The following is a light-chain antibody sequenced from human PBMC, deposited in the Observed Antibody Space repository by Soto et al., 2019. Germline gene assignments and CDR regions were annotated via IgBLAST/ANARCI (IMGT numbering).Light chain of an antibody. CDR2: AAS. Sequence: DIQMTQSPSAMSASVGDRVTITCRASQGISKYLAWFQQRPGKVPRRLVYAASSLQSGVPSRFSGSGSGTEFTLTNSSMQPEDFGTYYCLQHTSYPWTFGQGTKVEI. J-gene: IGKJ1*01. V-gene: IGKV1-17*03. CDR1: QGISKY. CDR3: LQHTSYPWT.